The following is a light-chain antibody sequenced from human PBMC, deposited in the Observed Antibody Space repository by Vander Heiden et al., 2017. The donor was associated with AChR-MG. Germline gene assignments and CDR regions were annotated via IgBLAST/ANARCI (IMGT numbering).Light chain of an antibody. Sequence: EIVLTQSPGTLSLCPGERATISCRASQSVSSSYLAWYQHKPGQAPRLLIYGASSRASGIPDRFSGRGSGTDFTLTISRLEPEDFAVYYCQHYGSSSWTFGQGTKVEIK. CDR1: QSVSSSY. CDR2: GAS. J-gene: IGKJ1*01. V-gene: IGKV3-20*01. CDR3: QHYGSSSWT.